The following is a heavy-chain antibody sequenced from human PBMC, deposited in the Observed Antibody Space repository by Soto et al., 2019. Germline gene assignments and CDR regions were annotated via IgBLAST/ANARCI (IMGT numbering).Heavy chain of an antibody. CDR3: ARLRGIAVATLRYYFDY. V-gene: IGHV5-51*01. D-gene: IGHD6-19*01. CDR1: GYSFTSYW. J-gene: IGHJ4*02. CDR2: IYPGDSDT. Sequence: GESLKISCKGSGYSFTSYWIGWVRQMPGKGLEWMGIIYPGDSDTRYSPSFQGQVTISADKSISTAYLQWSSLKASDTAMYYCARLRGIAVATLRYYFDYWGQGTLVTVSS.